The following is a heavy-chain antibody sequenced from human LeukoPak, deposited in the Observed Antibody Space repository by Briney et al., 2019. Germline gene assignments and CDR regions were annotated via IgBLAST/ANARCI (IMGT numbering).Heavy chain of an antibody. V-gene: IGHV4-59*01. J-gene: IGHJ4*02. Sequence: SETLSLTCTVSGGSISSYYWSWIRQPPGKGLEWIGYGYYSGSTDYNPSLKSRVTMSLDTSKNQFSLNLSSVTAADTAVYYCARAVITFGGAVAKGFDCWGQGTLVTVSS. CDR1: GGSISSYY. CDR2: GYYSGST. D-gene: IGHD3-16*01. CDR3: ARAVITFGGAVAKGFDC.